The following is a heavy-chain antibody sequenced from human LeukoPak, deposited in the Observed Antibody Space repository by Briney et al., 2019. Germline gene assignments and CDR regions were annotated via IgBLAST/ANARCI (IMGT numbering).Heavy chain of an antibody. V-gene: IGHV1-46*01. CDR1: GYTFTSYY. D-gene: IGHD5-24*01. CDR2: INPSGGST. CDR3: ARLPHRDGYNNLVDY. Sequence: ASVKVSCKASGYTFTSYYMHWVRQAPGQGLEWMGIINPSGGSTSYPQKFQGRVTMTRDTSTSTVYMELSSLRSEDTAVYYCARLPHRDGYNNLVDYWGQGTLVTVSS. J-gene: IGHJ4*02.